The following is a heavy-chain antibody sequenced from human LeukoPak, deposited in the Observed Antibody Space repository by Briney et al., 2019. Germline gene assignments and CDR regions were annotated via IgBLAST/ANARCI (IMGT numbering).Heavy chain of an antibody. V-gene: IGHV1-69*13. Sequence: ASVKVSCRASGGTFSSYAISWVRQASGQGLEWMGGIIPIFGTANYAQKSQGRATITADESTSTAYMELSSLRSEDTAVYYCARDSNYYDSSGYYSAAFDIWGQGTMVTVSS. D-gene: IGHD3-22*01. CDR3: ARDSNYYDSSGYYSAAFDI. CDR1: GGTFSSYA. J-gene: IGHJ3*02. CDR2: IIPIFGTA.